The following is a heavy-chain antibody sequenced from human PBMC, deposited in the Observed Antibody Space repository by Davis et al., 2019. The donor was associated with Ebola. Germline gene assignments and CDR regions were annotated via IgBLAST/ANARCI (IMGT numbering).Heavy chain of an antibody. Sequence: SETLSLSCAVSGGSFSGYYWSWIRQPPGKGLEWIGEINHSGSTNYNPSLKSRVTISVDTSKNQFSLKLSSVTAADTAVYYCARSYVNGIVGVVMRPFDYWGQGTLVTVSS. CDR3: ARSYVNGIVGVVMRPFDY. CDR2: INHSGST. D-gene: IGHD3-3*01. J-gene: IGHJ4*02. CDR1: GGSFSGYY. V-gene: IGHV4-34*01.